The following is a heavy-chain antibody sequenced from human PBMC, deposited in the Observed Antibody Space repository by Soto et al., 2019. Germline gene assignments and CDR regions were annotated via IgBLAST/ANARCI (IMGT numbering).Heavy chain of an antibody. Sequence: QVRLVQSGAEVKKPGASVKVSCKASGYTFTSYGISWVRQAPGQGLEWMGWISAYNGNTNYAQKLQGRVTMTTDTSTSTAYMELRSLRSDDTAVYYCATDDRYSSSWARFDYWGQGTLVTVSS. V-gene: IGHV1-18*01. CDR1: GYTFTSYG. CDR2: ISAYNGNT. D-gene: IGHD6-13*01. J-gene: IGHJ4*02. CDR3: ATDDRYSSSWARFDY.